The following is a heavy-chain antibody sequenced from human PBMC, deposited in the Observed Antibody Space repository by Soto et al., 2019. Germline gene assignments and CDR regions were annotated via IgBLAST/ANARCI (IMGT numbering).Heavy chain of an antibody. Sequence: ASVKVSCKASGYTLTSYYKHWVRQAPGQGLEWMGIINPSGGSTSYAQKFQGRVTMTRDTSTSTVYMELSSLRSEDTAVYYCARGPPRIAAAGTGVYWGHGTLVTSSS. CDR1: GYTLTSYY. V-gene: IGHV1-46*01. CDR3: ARGPPRIAAAGTGVY. J-gene: IGHJ4*01. D-gene: IGHD6-13*01. CDR2: INPSGGST.